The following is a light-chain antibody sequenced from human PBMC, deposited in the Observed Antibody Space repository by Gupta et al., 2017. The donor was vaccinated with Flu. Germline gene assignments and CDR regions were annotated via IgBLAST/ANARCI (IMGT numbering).Light chain of an antibody. CDR2: DAS. CDR3: QQRSNGPPLT. CDR1: QSVSSF. V-gene: IGKV3-11*01. Sequence: ELVLTQSPATLSLSPGESATLSCSASQSVSSFLAWYQQKPGQAPRLLIYDASNRATGIPARFSGSGSGTVCTLIINSLEPEDFAVYYGQQRSNGPPLTCGGGTKVEIK. J-gene: IGKJ4*01.